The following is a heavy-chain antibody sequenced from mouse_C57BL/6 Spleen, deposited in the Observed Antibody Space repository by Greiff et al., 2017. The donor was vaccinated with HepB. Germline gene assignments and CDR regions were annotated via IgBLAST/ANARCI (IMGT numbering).Heavy chain of an antibody. Sequence: QVQLQQSGAELARPGASVKLSCKASGYTFTSYGISWVKQRTGQGLEWIGEIYPRSGNTYYNEKFKGKATLTADKSSSTAYMELRSLTSEDSAVYFCARGDITTVVDWYFDGWGTGTTVTVSS. CDR1: GYTFTSYG. D-gene: IGHD1-1*01. CDR2: IYPRSGNT. V-gene: IGHV1-81*01. J-gene: IGHJ1*03. CDR3: ARGDITTVVDWYFDG.